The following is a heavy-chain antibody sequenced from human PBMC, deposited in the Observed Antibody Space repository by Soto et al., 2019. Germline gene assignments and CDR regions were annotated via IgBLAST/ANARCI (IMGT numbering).Heavy chain of an antibody. CDR1: GFTFSSYG. Sequence: GGSLRLSCAASGFTFSSYGMHWVRQAPGKGLEWVAVISYDGSNEYYADSVKGRFTMSRDNSKNTLYLQMNSLRAEDTALYYCAKAGYRYGSGWEYYFDYWGQGTLVTVSS. D-gene: IGHD3-10*01. CDR3: AKAGYRYGSGWEYYFDY. J-gene: IGHJ4*02. CDR2: ISYDGSNE. V-gene: IGHV3-30*18.